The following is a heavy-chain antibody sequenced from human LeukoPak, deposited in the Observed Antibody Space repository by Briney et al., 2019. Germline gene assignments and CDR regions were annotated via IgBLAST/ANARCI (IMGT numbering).Heavy chain of an antibody. CDR1: GGSISGYY. D-gene: IGHD6-13*01. V-gene: IGHV4-59*01. CDR3: ATLPRTLYSSSWYFDY. J-gene: IGHJ4*02. CDR2: IYYSGST. Sequence: PSETLSLTCTVSGGSISGYYWSWIRQPPGKGLEWIGYIYYSGSTNYNPSLKSRVTISVDTSKNQFSLKLSSVTAADTAVYYCATLPRTLYSSSWYFDYWGQGTLVTVSS.